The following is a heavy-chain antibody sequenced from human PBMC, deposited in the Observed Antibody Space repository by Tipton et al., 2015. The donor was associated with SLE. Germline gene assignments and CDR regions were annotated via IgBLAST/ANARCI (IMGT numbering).Heavy chain of an antibody. CDR3: ASASRAAYDSGSSFAY. V-gene: IGHV3-74*01. Sequence: SLRLSCAASGFIFSSYWLHLVRQAPGKGLVWISRLSSDGSSASYADSVKGRFTISRDNAKNTLYLQMNSLRAEDTAVYFCASASRAAYDSGSSFAYWGQGTLVTVSS. J-gene: IGHJ4*02. D-gene: IGHD3-10*01. CDR2: LSSDGSSA. CDR1: GFIFSSYW.